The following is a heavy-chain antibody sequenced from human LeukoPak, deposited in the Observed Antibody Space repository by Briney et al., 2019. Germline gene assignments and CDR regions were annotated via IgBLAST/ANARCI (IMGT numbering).Heavy chain of an antibody. CDR1: GYTFTSYA. V-gene: IGHV7-4-1*02. D-gene: IGHD5-18*01. J-gene: IGHJ3*02. CDR3: ARVGDTAMVNAFDI. CDR2: INTNTGNP. Sequence: ASVKVSCKASGYTFTSYAIYWVRQAPGQGLEWRGWINTNTGNPKYAQGFTGRFVFSSDTSLSTAYMQITSLKTEDTAVYYCARVGDTAMVNAFDIWGQGTMVTVSS.